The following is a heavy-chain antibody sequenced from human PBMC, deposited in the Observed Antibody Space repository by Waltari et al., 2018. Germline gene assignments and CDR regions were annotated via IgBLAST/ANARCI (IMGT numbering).Heavy chain of an antibody. V-gene: IGHV4-4*07. D-gene: IGHD6-13*01. CDR1: GGSISSYY. CDR2: IYTSGST. CDR3: ARSGAAAGYDAFDI. J-gene: IGHJ3*02. Sequence: QVQLQESGPGLVKPSQTLSLTCTVSGGSISSYYWSWIRPPAGKGLEWIGRIYTSGSTNYNPSLKSRVTMSVDTSKNQFSLKLSSVTAADTAVYYCARSGAAAGYDAFDIWGQGTMVTVSS.